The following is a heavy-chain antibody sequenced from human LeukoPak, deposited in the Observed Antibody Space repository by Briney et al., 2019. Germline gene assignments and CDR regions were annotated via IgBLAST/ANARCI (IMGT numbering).Heavy chain of an antibody. D-gene: IGHD3-3*01. Sequence: PSETLSLTCTVSAGSISSGSYYWSWLRQPAGKGLELNGRIYTSGSTNYNPSLKTRVTISVDTSKNQFSLKLSSVTAADTAVYYCARGAPSGYYTGITDYMDVWGKGTTVTVSS. V-gene: IGHV4-61*02. CDR1: AGSISSGSYY. CDR2: IYTSGST. CDR3: ARGAPSGYYTGITDYMDV. J-gene: IGHJ6*03.